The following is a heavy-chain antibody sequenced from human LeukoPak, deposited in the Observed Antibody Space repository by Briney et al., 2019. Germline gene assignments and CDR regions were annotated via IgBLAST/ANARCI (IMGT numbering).Heavy chain of an antibody. Sequence: PSETLSLTCTVSGGSISTYYWSWIRQPVGKGLEWIGRTYTSGSTNYNPSLKSRVTMSVDTSKNQFSLKLSSVTAADTAVYYCARVTTYYYDSSGYYHEGSYFDYWGQGTLVTVSS. CDR1: GGSISTYY. D-gene: IGHD3-22*01. J-gene: IGHJ4*02. CDR3: ARVTTYYYDSSGYYHEGSYFDY. CDR2: TYTSGST. V-gene: IGHV4-4*07.